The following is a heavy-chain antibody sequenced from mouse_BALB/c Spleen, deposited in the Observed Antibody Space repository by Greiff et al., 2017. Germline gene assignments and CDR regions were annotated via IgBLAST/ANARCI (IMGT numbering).Heavy chain of an antibody. D-gene: IGHD2-4*01. CDR3: ARHIYYDYDLWYAMDY. CDR2: ISSGGSYT. V-gene: IGHV5-6*02. CDR1: GFTFSSYG. Sequence: EVKLEESGGDLVKPGGSLKLSCAASGFTFSSYGMSWVRQTPDKRLEWVATISSGGSYTYYPDSVKGRFTISRDNAKNTLYLQMSSLKSEDTAMYYCARHIYYDYDLWYAMDYWGQGTSVTVSS. J-gene: IGHJ4*01.